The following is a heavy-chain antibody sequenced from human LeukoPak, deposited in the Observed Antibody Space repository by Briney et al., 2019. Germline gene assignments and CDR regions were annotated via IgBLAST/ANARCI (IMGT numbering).Heavy chain of an antibody. CDR1: GFTFSGYS. Sequence: GGSLRLSCAASGFTFSGYSMNWVRQAPGKGLEWVSSISGSSDYIFYADLAKGRFTISRDNAKNSVYLQMNSLRADDTAVYYCASDLPAATSGGQGTLVTVSS. CDR2: ISGSSDYI. D-gene: IGHD2-2*01. V-gene: IGHV3-21*01. CDR3: ASDLPAATS. J-gene: IGHJ4*02.